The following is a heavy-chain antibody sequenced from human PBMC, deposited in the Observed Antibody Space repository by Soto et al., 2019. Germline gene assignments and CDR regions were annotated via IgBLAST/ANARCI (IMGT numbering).Heavy chain of an antibody. CDR1: GFTFSSYA. V-gene: IGHV3-30-3*01. CDR3: ARDGSGSYYYYGMDV. Sequence: QVQLVESGGGVVQPGRSLRLSCAASGFTFSSYAMHWVRQAPGKGLEWVAVISYDGSNKYYADSVKGRFTISRDNYKNTLYLQMNSLRAEDTAVYYCARDGSGSYYYYGMDVWGQGTTVTVSS. J-gene: IGHJ6*02. CDR2: ISYDGSNK. D-gene: IGHD3-10*01.